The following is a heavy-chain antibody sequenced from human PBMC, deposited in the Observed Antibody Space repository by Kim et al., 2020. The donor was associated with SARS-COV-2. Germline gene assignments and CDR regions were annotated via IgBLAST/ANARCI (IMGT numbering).Heavy chain of an antibody. V-gene: IGHV3-11*01. J-gene: IGHJ4*02. Sequence: KGRFTNSRDNAKNSLYLQMNSLRAEDTAVYYCARGGPRTYDFWSGYFFDYWGQGTLVTVSS. CDR3: ARGGPRTYDFWSGYFFDY. D-gene: IGHD3-3*01.